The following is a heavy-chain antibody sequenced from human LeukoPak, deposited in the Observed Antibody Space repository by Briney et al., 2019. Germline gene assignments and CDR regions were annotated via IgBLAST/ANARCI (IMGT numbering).Heavy chain of an antibody. J-gene: IGHJ4*02. D-gene: IGHD6-19*01. V-gene: IGHV3-48*04. CDR1: GFTFSSYS. CDR3: ARDYSSGYFDY. Sequence: QTGGSLRLSCAASGFTFSSYSMNWVRQAPGKGLEWVSYISSSSSTIYYADSVKGRFTISRDNAKNSLYLQMNSLRAEDTAVYYCARDYSSGYFDYWGQGTLVTVSS. CDR2: ISSSSSTI.